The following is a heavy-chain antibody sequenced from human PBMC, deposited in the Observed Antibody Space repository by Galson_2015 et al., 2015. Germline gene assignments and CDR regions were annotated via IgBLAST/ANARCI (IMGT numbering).Heavy chain of an antibody. CDR2: IIHVGIV. D-gene: IGHD2-21*02. V-gene: IGHV4-34*01. CDR3: ARGERYGDSAENWFDP. CDR1: IGSFEGYY. J-gene: IGHJ5*02. Sequence: TLSLTCAVYIGSFEGYYWSWFRQSPGKGLEWIGEIIHVGIVHYNPSLKSRLSVSIDTSKNQVSLKLRSVTAADTAVYYCARGERYGDSAENWFDPWGQGTLVTVSS.